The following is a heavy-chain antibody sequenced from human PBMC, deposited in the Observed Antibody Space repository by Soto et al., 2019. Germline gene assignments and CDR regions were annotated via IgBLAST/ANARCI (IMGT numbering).Heavy chain of an antibody. CDR3: AKDPDYCRSGGPNDY. D-gene: IGHD3-10*01. J-gene: IGHJ4*02. CDR1: GFTVSSNY. CDR2: IYSGGST. V-gene: IGHV3-66*01. Sequence: GGSLRLSCAASGFTVSSNYMSWVRQAPGKGLEWVSLIYSGGSTYYADSVKGRFTISRDNSKNTLYLQMNSLRAEDTAVYYCAKDPDYCRSGGPNDYWGQGTLVTVSS.